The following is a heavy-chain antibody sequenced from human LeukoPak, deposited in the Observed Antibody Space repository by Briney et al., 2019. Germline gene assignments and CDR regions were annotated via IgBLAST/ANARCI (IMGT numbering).Heavy chain of an antibody. CDR1: GYTFTGYY. CDR2: INPNSGAT. Sequence: GASVKVSCKASGYTFTGYYMHWVRQAPGQGLEWMGWINPNSGATKYAQKFQGRVTMTRDTSIRTAYMELSRLRSDDTAVYYCARDTGKDIVLMVYATPANWFDPWGQGTLVTVSS. J-gene: IGHJ5*02. D-gene: IGHD2-8*01. V-gene: IGHV1-2*02. CDR3: ARDTGKDIVLMVYATPANWFDP.